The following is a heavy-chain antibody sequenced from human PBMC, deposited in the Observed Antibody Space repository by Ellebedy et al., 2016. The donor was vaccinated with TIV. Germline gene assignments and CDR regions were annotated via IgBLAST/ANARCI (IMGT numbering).Heavy chain of an antibody. D-gene: IGHD2-21*02. CDR1: GLTFSSHG. CDR3: VVTGWRGGTIVPFTY. CDR2: LTASGDST. Sequence: GESLKISCAVSGLTFSSHGMSWVRQAPGKGLEWVSGLTASGDSTYYADSVKGRFTISRDNSKNTLYLQMNSLRVKDTAVYYGVVTGWRGGTIVPFTYWGQGSLVTVSS. V-gene: IGHV3-23*01. J-gene: IGHJ4*02.